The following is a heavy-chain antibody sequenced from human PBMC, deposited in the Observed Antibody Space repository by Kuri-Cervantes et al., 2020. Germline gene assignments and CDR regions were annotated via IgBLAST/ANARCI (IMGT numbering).Heavy chain of an antibody. V-gene: IGHV1-69*04. CDR1: GYTFTGYY. J-gene: IGHJ4*02. CDR3: ARGEVVTRLDY. CDR2: IIPILGIA. D-gene: IGHD4-23*01. Sequence: SVKVSCKASGYTFTGYYMHWVRQAPGQGLEWMGRIIPILGIANYAQKFQGRVTITADKSTSTAYMELSSLRSEDTAVYYCARGEVVTRLDYWGQGTLVTVSS.